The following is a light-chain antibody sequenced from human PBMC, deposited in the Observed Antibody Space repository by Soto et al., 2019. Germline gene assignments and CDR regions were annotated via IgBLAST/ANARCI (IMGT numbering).Light chain of an antibody. J-gene: IGLJ1*01. CDR1: SSDVGSYNL. CDR3: CSYAGTNAFV. V-gene: IGLV2-23*02. Sequence: QSALTQPASVSGSPGQSITISCTGTSSDVGSYNLVSWYQQHPGKAPKLMIYEVNKRPSGVYNRFSGAKSANTASLTISGLQTEDESHYDCCSYAGTNAFVFGTGTKVTVL. CDR2: EVN.